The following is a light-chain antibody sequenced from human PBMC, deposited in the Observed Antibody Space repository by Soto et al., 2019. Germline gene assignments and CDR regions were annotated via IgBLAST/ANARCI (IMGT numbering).Light chain of an antibody. J-gene: IGLJ1*01. Sequence: QSALTQPASVSGSPGQSITISCTGTSSDVGGYKYVSWYQQHPDKAPKLIIFEVSNRPSGISSRFSGSKSGNTASLTISGLQAEDEADYYCCSYTRTSNHYFFGSGTKLTVL. CDR2: EVS. V-gene: IGLV2-14*01. CDR1: SSDVGGYKY. CDR3: CSYTRTSNHYF.